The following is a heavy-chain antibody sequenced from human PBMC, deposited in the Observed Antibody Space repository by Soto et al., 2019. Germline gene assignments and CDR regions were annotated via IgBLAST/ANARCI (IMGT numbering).Heavy chain of an antibody. J-gene: IGHJ4*02. CDR3: ARGIPLAADY. V-gene: IGHV1-3*01. Sequence: SSVKVSCKDSGYTFPSYAKHWVRQAPGQRLEGMGWINAGNGNTKYSQKFQGRVTITRDTSASTAYMELSSLRSEDTAVYYCARGIPLAADYWGQGTLVTVSS. CDR1: GYTFPSYA. CDR2: INAGNGNT.